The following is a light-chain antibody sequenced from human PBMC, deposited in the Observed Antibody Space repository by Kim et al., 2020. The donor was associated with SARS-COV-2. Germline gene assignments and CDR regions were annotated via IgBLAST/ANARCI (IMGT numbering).Light chain of an antibody. V-gene: IGLV1-47*01. CDR1: PSDSGSHN. CDR3: TAWDDSLSGLV. Sequence: GQSVTISGSGRPSDSGSHNVYWFQQLPGTAPKLLIYRTNQRPSGVPDRFSGSKSGTSASLAISGLRSEDEADYYCTAWDDSLSGLVFGGGTQLTVL. CDR2: RTN. J-gene: IGLJ2*01.